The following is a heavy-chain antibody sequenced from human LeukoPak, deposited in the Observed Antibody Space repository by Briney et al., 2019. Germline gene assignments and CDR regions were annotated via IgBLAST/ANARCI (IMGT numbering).Heavy chain of an antibody. CDR1: GGSFRGYY. CDR3: ARSPYQLLSPTNWFDP. Sequence: AETLSLTCAVYGGSFRGYYWSWIRQPPGKGGEWIGEINHRGSTNYNPSLKSRVTISVDTSKNQFSLKLSSVTAADTAVYYCARSPYQLLSPTNWFDPWGQGTLVTVSS. J-gene: IGHJ5*02. CDR2: INHRGST. V-gene: IGHV4-34*01. D-gene: IGHD2-2*01.